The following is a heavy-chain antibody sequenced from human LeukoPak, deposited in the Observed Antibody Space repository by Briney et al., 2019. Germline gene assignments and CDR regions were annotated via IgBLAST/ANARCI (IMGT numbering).Heavy chain of an antibody. Sequence: SETLSLTCAVYGGSFSGYYWSWLRQPPGKGLEWIGEINHSGSTNYNPSLKCRVTISVDTSKNQFSLKLSSVTAADTAVYYCARWPPSEDIVVVPAPNYYMDVWGKGTTVTVSS. D-gene: IGHD2-2*01. V-gene: IGHV4-34*01. CDR1: GGSFSGYY. J-gene: IGHJ6*03. CDR3: ARWPPSEDIVVVPAPNYYMDV. CDR2: INHSGST.